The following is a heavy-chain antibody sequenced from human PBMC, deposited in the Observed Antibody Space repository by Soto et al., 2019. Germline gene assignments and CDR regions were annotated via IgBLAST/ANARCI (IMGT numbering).Heavy chain of an antibody. CDR2: IGDTGTFI. CDR1: AFTFSDHS. J-gene: IGHJ4*02. Sequence: EVPLVESGGGLVKPGGSLRLSCAASAFTFSDHSMNWVRQAPGKGLEWVSSIGDTGTFIYYADSVKGRFTISRDNAKNSRFLQMDSLRAEDTAIYYCARDQRYLRQGYSDYWGQGTLVTVSS. D-gene: IGHD4-4*01. V-gene: IGHV3-21*01. CDR3: ARDQRYLRQGYSDY.